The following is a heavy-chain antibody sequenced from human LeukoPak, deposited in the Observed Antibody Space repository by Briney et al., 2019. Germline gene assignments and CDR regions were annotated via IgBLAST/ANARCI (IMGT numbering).Heavy chain of an antibody. V-gene: IGHV1-69*05. CDR2: IIPIFGTA. D-gene: IGHD6-13*01. CDR1: GGTFSSYA. J-gene: IGHJ4*02. CDR3: ARTSIAAAGIWYFDY. Sequence: SVKVSCKASGGTFSSYAISWVRQAPGQGLEWMGGIIPIFGTANYAQKFQGRVTITTDESTSTAYMELSSLRSEDTAVYYCARTSIAAAGIWYFDYWGQGTLVTVSS.